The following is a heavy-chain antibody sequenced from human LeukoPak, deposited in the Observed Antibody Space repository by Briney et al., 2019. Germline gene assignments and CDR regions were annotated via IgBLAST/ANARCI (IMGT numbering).Heavy chain of an antibody. D-gene: IGHD4-17*01. J-gene: IGHJ6*04. CDR3: ARQEVTTKYYGMDV. V-gene: IGHV1-2*04. Sequence: GASVIVSCKASGDTFTGYYMHCGRQGPGQGLECMGWINPNSGGTNFAHQGWVTMTRDTSISTAYMELSRLRSDDTAVYYCARQEVTTKYYGMDVWGKGTTVTVSS. CDR1: GDTFTGYY. CDR2: INPNSGGT.